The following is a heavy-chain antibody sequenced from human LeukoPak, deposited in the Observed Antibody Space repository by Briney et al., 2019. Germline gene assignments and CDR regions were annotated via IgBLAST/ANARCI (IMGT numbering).Heavy chain of an antibody. CDR3: GRDLKNRPGPYHCDH. D-gene: IGHD2-2*01. Sequence: GASVKVSCKASGYTFSDYYVHWVRQAPGQGLEWMGWINPNSGGTNYAQKFQGRVTMSRDTSISTAYMELSRLRFDDTAVYYCGRDLKNRPGPYHCDHWGQGTLVTVSS. CDR1: GYTFSDYY. CDR2: INPNSGGT. V-gene: IGHV1-2*02. J-gene: IGHJ4*02.